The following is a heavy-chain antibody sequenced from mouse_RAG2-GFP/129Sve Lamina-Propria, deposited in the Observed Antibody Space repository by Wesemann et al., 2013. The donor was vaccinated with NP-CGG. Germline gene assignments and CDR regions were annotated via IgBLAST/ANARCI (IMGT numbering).Heavy chain of an antibody. CDR2: IHPSDSDT. J-gene: IGHJ3*01. V-gene: IGHV1-74*01. CDR3: TRDGNYWFAY. D-gene: IGHD2-1*01. Sequence: VKQRPGQGLEWIGRIHPSDSDTNYNQKFKGKATLTVDKSSSTAYMELSSLTNEDSAVYYCTRDGNYWFAYWGQGTLVTVSA.